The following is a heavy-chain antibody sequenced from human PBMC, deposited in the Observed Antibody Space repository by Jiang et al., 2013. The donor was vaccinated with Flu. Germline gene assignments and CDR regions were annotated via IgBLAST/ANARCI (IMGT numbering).Heavy chain of an antibody. V-gene: IGHV6-1*01. J-gene: IGHJ5*02. CDR3: AREYYGSGSYLHPLFDP. CDR2: TYYRSKWYN. Sequence: SNSAAWNWIRQSPSRGLEWLGRTYYRSKWYNDYAVSVKSRITINPDTSKNQFSLQLNSVTPEDTAVYYCAREYYGSGSYLHPLFDPWGQGTLVTVSS. CDR1: SNSAA. D-gene: IGHD3-10*01.